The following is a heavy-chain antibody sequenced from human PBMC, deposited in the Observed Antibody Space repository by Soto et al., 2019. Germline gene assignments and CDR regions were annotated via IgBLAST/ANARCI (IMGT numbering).Heavy chain of an antibody. J-gene: IGHJ5*02. V-gene: IGHV4-34*01. CDR2: INHSGST. CDR3: GRDFIFMVRGVIIRGWFDP. CDR1: GGSFSGYY. D-gene: IGHD3-10*01. Sequence: SETLSLTCAVYGGSFSGYYWTWIRQPPGTGLEWIGEINHSGSTNYNPSLKSRVTISVDTSKNQFSLKLTSVTAADAAGYYCGRDFIFMVRGVIIRGWFDPWGQGTLVIVSS.